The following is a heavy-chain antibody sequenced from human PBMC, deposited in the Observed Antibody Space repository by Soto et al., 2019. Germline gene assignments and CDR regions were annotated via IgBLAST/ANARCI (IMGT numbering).Heavy chain of an antibody. D-gene: IGHD1-26*01. CDR1: GFTFSSYG. CDR3: ARDRGIVGASRKGYGMDV. CDR2: IWYDGSNK. Sequence: QVQLVESGGGVVQPGRSLRLSCAASGFTFSSYGMHWVRQAPGKGLEWVAVIWYDGSNKYYADSVKGRFTISRDNSKNTLYLQMNSLRAEDTAVYYCARDRGIVGASRKGYGMDVWGQGTTVTVSS. V-gene: IGHV3-33*01. J-gene: IGHJ6*02.